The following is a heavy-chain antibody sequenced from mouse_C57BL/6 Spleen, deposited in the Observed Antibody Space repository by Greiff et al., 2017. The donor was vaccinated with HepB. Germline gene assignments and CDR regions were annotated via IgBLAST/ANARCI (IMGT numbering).Heavy chain of an antibody. D-gene: IGHD3-2*02. CDR3: ARSDSAGFAY. CDR2: IRNKANGYTT. V-gene: IGHV7-3*01. Sequence: EVKLVESGGGLVQPGGSLSLSCAASGFTFTDYYMSWVRQPPGKALEWLGFIRNKANGYTTEYSASVKGRFTISRDNSQSILYLQMNALRAEDSATYYCARSDSAGFAYWGQGTLVTVSA. J-gene: IGHJ3*01. CDR1: GFTFTDYY.